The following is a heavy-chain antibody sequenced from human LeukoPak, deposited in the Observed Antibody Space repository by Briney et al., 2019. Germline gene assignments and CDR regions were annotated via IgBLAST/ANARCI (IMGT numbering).Heavy chain of an antibody. CDR1: VYPFSSCA. J-gene: IGHJ4*02. V-gene: IGHV3-48*02. D-gene: IGHD6-13*01. CDR3: VRGLSRGNSWLRFVDY. CDR2: NNSNSNAI. Sequence: GGPLRLSCGASVYPFSSCAVNLLRQAPGKGLEWVSYNNSNSNAIDYAESVKGRFTISRENAKNFIFLEMDSLRDEDNAGYFCVRGLSRGNSWLRFVDYWGQGTLVSVSS.